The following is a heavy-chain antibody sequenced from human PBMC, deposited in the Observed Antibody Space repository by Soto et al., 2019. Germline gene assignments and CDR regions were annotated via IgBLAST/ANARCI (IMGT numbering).Heavy chain of an antibody. Sequence: QVQLVESGGGVVQPGWSLRLSCAASGFTFSNNGMHWVRQAPGKGLEWVAFISNDESNTYYVDSVKGRFSISRDNSQNTLYLKINGRGGEETAVYFCVKGHWNSFAYGGQGPRATVSS. CDR3: VKGHWNSFAY. D-gene: IGHD3-3*01. V-gene: IGHV3-30*18. CDR1: GFTFSNNG. J-gene: IGHJ4*02. CDR2: ISNDESNT.